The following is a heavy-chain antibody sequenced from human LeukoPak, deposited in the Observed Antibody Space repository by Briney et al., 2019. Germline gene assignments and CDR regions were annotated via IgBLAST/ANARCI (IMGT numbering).Heavy chain of an antibody. CDR1: GGTFSSYA. CDR3: ARDRPVVAEEYYYYYYGMDV. J-gene: IGHJ6*02. Sequence: SVKVSCKASGGTFSSYAISWVRQAPGQGLEWMGGIIPIFGTANYAQKFQGRVTITADESTSTAYMELSSLRSEDTAVYYCARDRPVVAEEYYYYYYGMDVWGQGTTVTVSS. CDR2: IIPIFGTA. V-gene: IGHV1-69*13. D-gene: IGHD3-22*01.